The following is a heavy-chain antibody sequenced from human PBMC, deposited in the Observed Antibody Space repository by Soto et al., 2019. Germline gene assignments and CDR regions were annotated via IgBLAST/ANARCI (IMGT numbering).Heavy chain of an antibody. CDR1: GFTLDNYA. CDR2: ISGNGIST. CDR3: AKFWNGFDC. Sequence: GGSLRLSCAASGFTLDNYAMSWVRQAPGKGLEWVSTISGNGISTYYTDSVEGRFTISRDISKNTLYLQMDSLRVGDTAVYYCAKFWNGFDCWGQGT. V-gene: IGHV3-23*01. D-gene: IGHD3-3*01. J-gene: IGHJ4*02.